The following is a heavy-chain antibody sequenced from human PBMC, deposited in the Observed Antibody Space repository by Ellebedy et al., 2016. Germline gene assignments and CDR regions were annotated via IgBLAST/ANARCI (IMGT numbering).Heavy chain of an antibody. D-gene: IGHD3-10*01. Sequence: ASVKVSXXASGYTFASSHISYAIIWVRQAPGQGLEWMGGHTNSAQNFQGRVIMTIDTSKNTAYMELRNLRSDDTALYYCARTWTLIRGVLDVWGQGTTVSVSS. CDR3: ARTWTLIRGVLDV. V-gene: IGHV1-18*04. J-gene: IGHJ6*02. CDR2: GHT. CDR1: GYTFASSH.